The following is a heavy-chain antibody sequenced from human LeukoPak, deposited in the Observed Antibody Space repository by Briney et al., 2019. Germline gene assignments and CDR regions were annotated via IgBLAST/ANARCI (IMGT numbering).Heavy chain of an antibody. J-gene: IGHJ6*04. V-gene: IGHV3-23*01. CDR2: ISGSGGST. Sequence: GGSLRLSCAASGFTFSSYAMSWVRQAPGKGLEWVSAISGSGGSTYYADSVKGRFTISRDNSKSTLYLQMNSLRAEDTAVYYCAKGLGYCSGGSCYSDYYYGMDVWGKGTTVTVSS. CDR1: GFTFSSYA. D-gene: IGHD2-15*01. CDR3: AKGLGYCSGGSCYSDYYYGMDV.